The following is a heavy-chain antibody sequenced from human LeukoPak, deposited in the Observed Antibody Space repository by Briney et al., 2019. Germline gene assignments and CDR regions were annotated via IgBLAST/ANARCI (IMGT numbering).Heavy chain of an antibody. V-gene: IGHV4-34*01. D-gene: IGHD3-3*01. Sequence: SETLSLTCAVYGGSFSGYYWSWIRQPPGKGLEWIGEINHSGSTNYNPSLKSRVTISVDTSKNQFSLKLNSVTAADTAVYYCARWTIFSWFDPWGQGTLVTVSS. J-gene: IGHJ5*02. CDR1: GGSFSGYY. CDR3: ARWTIFSWFDP. CDR2: INHSGST.